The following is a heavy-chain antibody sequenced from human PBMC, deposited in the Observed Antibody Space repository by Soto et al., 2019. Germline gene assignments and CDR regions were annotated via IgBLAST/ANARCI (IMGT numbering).Heavy chain of an antibody. CDR3: AREGQAPYYYYGMDV. CDR1: GYTFTNYG. CDR2: ISGYNGNT. Sequence: ASVKVSGKASGYTFTNYGFTWVRQAPGQGLEWMGWISGYNGNTKYAEKFQGRVTMTTDTSTSTAHMELRSLRSDDTAVYYCAREGQAPYYYYGMDVWGQGTAVTSP. V-gene: IGHV1-18*01. J-gene: IGHJ6*02.